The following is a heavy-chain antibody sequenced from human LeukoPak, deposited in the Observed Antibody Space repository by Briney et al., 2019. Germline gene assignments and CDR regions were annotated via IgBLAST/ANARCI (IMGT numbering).Heavy chain of an antibody. CDR3: AKAFNITSTTIWYFDL. D-gene: IGHD2/OR15-2a*01. V-gene: IGHV3-9*01. J-gene: IGHJ2*01. CDR1: GFTFDDYA. Sequence: GRTLRLSCAASGFTFDDYAIHWVRHAPSKAIELDSGVSWNCGSIGYADSAKGRFTISRDNAKNSLYLQMNSLRAEDTALYYCAKAFNITSTTIWYFDLWGRGTLVTVSS. CDR2: VSWNCGSI.